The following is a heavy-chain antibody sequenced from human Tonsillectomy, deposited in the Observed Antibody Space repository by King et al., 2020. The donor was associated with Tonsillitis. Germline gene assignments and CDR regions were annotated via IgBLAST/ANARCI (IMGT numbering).Heavy chain of an antibody. Sequence: VQLVESGGGLVKPGGSLRISCAASGFTFSSSNMYWVRQAPGKGLEWVSSISSSSTYIYYADPLKGRFTISRDNAKNSLYLQMNSLRAEDKAVYYCVRGGFYGSGSYSLYYFDYWGQGTLVTVSS. D-gene: IGHD3-10*01. CDR1: GFTFSSSN. J-gene: IGHJ4*02. CDR2: ISSSSTYI. CDR3: VRGGFYGSGSYSLYYFDY. V-gene: IGHV3-21*01.